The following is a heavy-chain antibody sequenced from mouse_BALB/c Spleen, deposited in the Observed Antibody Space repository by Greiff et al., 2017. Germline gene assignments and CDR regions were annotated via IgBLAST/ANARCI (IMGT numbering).Heavy chain of an antibody. CDR3: ARYGNAMDY. J-gene: IGHJ4*01. Sequence: DVKLVESGGGLVKPGGSLKLSCAASGFTFSDYYMYWVRQTPEKRLEWVATISDGGSYTYYPDSVKGRFTISRDNAKNNLYLQMSSLKSEDTAMYYCARYGNAMDYWGQGTSVTVSS. CDR1: GFTFSDYY. V-gene: IGHV5-4*02. D-gene: IGHD2-1*01. CDR2: ISDGGSYT.